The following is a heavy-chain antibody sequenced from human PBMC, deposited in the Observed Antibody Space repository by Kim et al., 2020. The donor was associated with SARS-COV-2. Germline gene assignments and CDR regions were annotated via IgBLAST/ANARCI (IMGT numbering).Heavy chain of an antibody. CDR3: ARDMGYCSSTSCYGGWFDP. D-gene: IGHD2-2*01. Sequence: SRVTISVDTSKNQFSLKLSSVTAADTAVYYCARDMGYCSSTSCYGGWFDPWGQGTLVTVSS. J-gene: IGHJ5*02. V-gene: IGHV4-59*01.